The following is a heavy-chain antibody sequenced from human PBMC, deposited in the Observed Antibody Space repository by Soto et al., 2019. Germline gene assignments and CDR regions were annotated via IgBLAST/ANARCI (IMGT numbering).Heavy chain of an antibody. Sequence: ASVKVSCKASGYTFTSYDINWVRQATGQGLEWMGWINPNSGNTGYAQKFQGRVTMTRNTSISTAYMELSSLRSEDTAVYYCARALRVAITGTTPPCYWGQGTLVTVS. D-gene: IGHD1-20*01. CDR2: INPNSGNT. V-gene: IGHV1-8*02. CDR3: ARALRVAITGTTPPCY. J-gene: IGHJ4*02. CDR1: GYTFTSYD.